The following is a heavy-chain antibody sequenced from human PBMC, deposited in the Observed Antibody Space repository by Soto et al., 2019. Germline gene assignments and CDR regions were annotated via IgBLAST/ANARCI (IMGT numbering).Heavy chain of an antibody. D-gene: IGHD5-18*01. CDR1: GGSISSYY. J-gene: IGHJ3*02. CDR3: ARYSYGRPDAFDI. V-gene: IGHV4-59*01. Sequence: QVQLQESGPGLVKPSETLSLTCTVSGGSISSYYWSWIRQPPGKGLEWIGYIYYSGSTNYNPSLKSRVTISVDTSKTQFSLKLSSVTAADPAVYYCARYSYGRPDAFDIWGQGTMVTVSS. CDR2: IYYSGST.